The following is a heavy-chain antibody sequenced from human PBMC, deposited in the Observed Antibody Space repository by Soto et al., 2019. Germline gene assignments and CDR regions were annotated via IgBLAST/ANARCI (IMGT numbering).Heavy chain of an antibody. CDR2: INHSGSV. V-gene: IGHV4-34*02. J-gene: IGHJ4*02. CDR3: ARAGAALVRGSFGGFDY. CDR1: GGAFNGYY. D-gene: IGHD3-10*01. Sequence: QVHLQQWGAGLLKPSQTLSLSCVVDGGAFNGYYWTWIRQPPGKGLEWIGEINHSGSVDYNPSLKGRLAILIDTCKKHVALTLNSVTAADPAVYSCARAGAALVRGSFGGFDYWGQGSLVTVSS.